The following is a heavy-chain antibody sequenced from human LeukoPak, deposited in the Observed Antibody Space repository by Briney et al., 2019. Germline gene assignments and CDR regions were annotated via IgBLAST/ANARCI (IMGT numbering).Heavy chain of an antibody. V-gene: IGHV4-39*07. CDR1: GGSIRSSYYY. J-gene: IGHJ4*02. CDR3: ASLRGSGWPFDY. D-gene: IGHD6-19*01. CDR2: IYDSGST. Sequence: SETLSLTCTVSGGSIRSSYYYWGWIRQPPGKGLEWIGSIYDSGSTYYNPSLKSRATISVDTSKNQFSLKLSSVTAADTAVYYCASLRGSGWPFDYWGQGTLVTVSS.